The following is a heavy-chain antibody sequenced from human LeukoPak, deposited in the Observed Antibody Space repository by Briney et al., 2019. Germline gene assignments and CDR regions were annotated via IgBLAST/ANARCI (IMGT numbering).Heavy chain of an antibody. CDR2: ISSSSSYI. CDR1: GFTFSSYS. V-gene: IGHV3-21*01. J-gene: IGHJ4*02. D-gene: IGHD2-2*01. CDR3: ARFSVVPAAEDY. Sequence: GGSLRLSCAASGFTFSSYSMNWVRQAPGKGLEWVSSISSSSSYIYYADSVKGRFTISRDNAKNSLYLQMNSLRAEDTAVYYCARFSVVPAAEDYWGQGTLVTVSS.